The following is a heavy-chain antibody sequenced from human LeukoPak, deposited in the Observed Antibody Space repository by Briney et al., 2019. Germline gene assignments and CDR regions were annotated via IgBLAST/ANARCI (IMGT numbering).Heavy chain of an antibody. Sequence: SETLSLTCTVSGGSISSYYWSWIRQPPGKGLEWIGYIYYSGNTNYNPSLKSRVTVSIDTSKNQFSLNLSSVTAADTAVYFRARHSATVAPLGPWGQGTLVTVSS. V-gene: IGHV4-59*08. CDR3: ARHSATVAPLGP. D-gene: IGHD4-23*01. CDR1: GGSISSYY. CDR2: IYYSGNT. J-gene: IGHJ5*02.